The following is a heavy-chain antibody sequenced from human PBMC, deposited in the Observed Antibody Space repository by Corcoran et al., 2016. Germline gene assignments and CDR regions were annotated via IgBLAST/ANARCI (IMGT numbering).Heavy chain of an antibody. CDR1: GFTFSSYG. V-gene: IGHV3-33*01. CDR3: ARGARGFDY. Sequence: QVQLVESGGGVVQPGRSLRLSCAASGFTFSSYGMHWVRQAPGKGLEWVAVIWYDGSNKYYADSVKGRFTISRDNSKNTLYPQRNSLRAEDTAVYYCARGARGFDYWGQGTLVTVSS. J-gene: IGHJ4*02. D-gene: IGHD3-10*01. CDR2: IWYDGSNK.